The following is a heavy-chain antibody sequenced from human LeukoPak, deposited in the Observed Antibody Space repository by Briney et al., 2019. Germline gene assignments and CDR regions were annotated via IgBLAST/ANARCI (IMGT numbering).Heavy chain of an antibody. CDR2: INHSGST. CDR1: GGSFSGYY. CDR3: ARAEYYDFWSGYPHFDY. D-gene: IGHD3-3*01. V-gene: IGHV4-34*01. Sequence: SETLSLTCAVYGGSFSGYYWSWIRQPPGKGLEWIGEINHSGSTNYNPSLKSRVTISVDTSKNQFSLKLSSVTAADTAVYYCARAEYYDFWSGYPHFDYWGQGTLVTVSS. J-gene: IGHJ4*02.